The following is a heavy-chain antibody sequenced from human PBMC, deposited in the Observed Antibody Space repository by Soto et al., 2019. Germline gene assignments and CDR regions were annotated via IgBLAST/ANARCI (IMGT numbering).Heavy chain of an antibody. CDR1: GYTFTSYY. D-gene: IGHD3-10*01. CDR3: ARNMDYYYGPGSGNGHGF. J-gene: IGHJ6*02. Sequence: VHLAQSGADVKKPGASVTISCRASGYTFTSYYIHWVRQAPGQGLEWMGVMNPNSGSITYAQKFEGRVAMTRDTSTATVYLEVSGLTSDDTAVYFCARNMDYYYGPGSGNGHGFWGQGTTVTVFS. V-gene: IGHV1-46*01. CDR2: MNPNSGSI.